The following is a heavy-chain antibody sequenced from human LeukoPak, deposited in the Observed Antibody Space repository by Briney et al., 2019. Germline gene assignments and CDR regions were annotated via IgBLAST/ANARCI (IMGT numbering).Heavy chain of an antibody. V-gene: IGHV1-69*06. Sequence: SVKVSCKASGLTFSSYAISWVRQAPGQGLEWMGGIIPIFGTTNYAQKFQGRVTITADKSTTTAYMELSSLRSEDTAVYYCARASKFNYYSMDVWGKGATVSVSS. CDR3: ARASKFNYYSMDV. CDR1: GLTFSSYA. CDR2: IIPIFGTT. J-gene: IGHJ6*03.